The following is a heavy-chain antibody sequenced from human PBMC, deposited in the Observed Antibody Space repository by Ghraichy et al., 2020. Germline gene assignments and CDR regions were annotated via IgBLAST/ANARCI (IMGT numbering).Heavy chain of an antibody. D-gene: IGHD5-24*01. V-gene: IGHV3-74*01. Sequence: GESLNISCAASGFTFSSYWMHWVRQAPGKGLVWVSRINSDGSSTSYADSVKGRFTISRDNAKNTLYLQMNSLRAEDTAVYYCAKSRDGYNLGAFDIWGQGTMVTVSS. J-gene: IGHJ3*02. CDR1: GFTFSSYW. CDR2: INSDGSST. CDR3: AKSRDGYNLGAFDI.